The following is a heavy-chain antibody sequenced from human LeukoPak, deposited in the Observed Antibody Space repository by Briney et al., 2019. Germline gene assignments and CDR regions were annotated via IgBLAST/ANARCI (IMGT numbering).Heavy chain of an antibody. D-gene: IGHD5-18*01. CDR1: GFTFSSYG. CDR2: IWYDGSNK. J-gene: IGHJ4*02. V-gene: IGHV3-33*01. CDR3: ARTEDTERYEY. Sequence: GGSLRLSCAASGFTFSSYGMHWVRQAPGKGLEWVAVIWYDGSNKYYADSVKGRFTISRDNSKNTLHLQMNSLRAEDTAVYYCARTEDTERYEYWGQGTLVTVSS.